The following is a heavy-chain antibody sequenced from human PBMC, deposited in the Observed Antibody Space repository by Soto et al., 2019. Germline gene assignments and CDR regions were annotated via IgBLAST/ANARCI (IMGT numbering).Heavy chain of an antibody. D-gene: IGHD2-21*02. CDR2: ISGGGGST. V-gene: IGHV3-23*01. CDR3: AKGFIVVVTVLRPDDAFDV. J-gene: IGHJ3*01. Sequence: DVQLLESGGGLVQPGGSLRLSCAASGFTFGNYGINRVRQAPGKGLEWVSGISGGGGSTYYADSVKGRFTVSRDPSTNSVFLEMNTLRAEDTAVYYCAKGFIVVVTVLRPDDAFDVWGQGTLVTVSS. CDR1: GFTFGNYG.